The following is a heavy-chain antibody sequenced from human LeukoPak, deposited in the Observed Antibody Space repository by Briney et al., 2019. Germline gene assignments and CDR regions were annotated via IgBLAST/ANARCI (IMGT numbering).Heavy chain of an antibody. CDR3: AKDGTCSSASCYRFDP. CDR2: ISYDGSNK. J-gene: IGHJ5*02. V-gene: IGHV3-30*04. D-gene: IGHD2-2*01. CDR1: GFTFSNYA. Sequence: GGSLRLSCAASGFTFSNYAMHWVRQAPGKGLEWVAVISYDGSNKYYGDSVKGRLTISRDNSKNTLYLQMNSLRTDDTAVYYCAKDGTCSSASCYRFDPWGQGTLVTVSS.